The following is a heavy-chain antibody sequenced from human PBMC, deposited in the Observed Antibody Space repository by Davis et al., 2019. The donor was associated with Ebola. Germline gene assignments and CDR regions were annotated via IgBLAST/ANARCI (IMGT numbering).Heavy chain of an antibody. D-gene: IGHD3-22*01. CDR2: IYYSGST. CDR3: ARGDSSGPQYYFDY. V-gene: IGHV4-59*01. Sequence: MPSETLSLTCTVSGGSISSYYWSWIRQPPEKGLEWIGYIYYSGSTNYNPSLKSRVTISVDTSKNQFSLKLSSVTAADTAVYYCARGDSSGPQYYFDYWGQGTLVTVSS. J-gene: IGHJ4*02. CDR1: GGSISSYY.